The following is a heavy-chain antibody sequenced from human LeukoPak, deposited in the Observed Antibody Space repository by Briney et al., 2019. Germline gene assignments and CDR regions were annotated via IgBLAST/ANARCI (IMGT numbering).Heavy chain of an antibody. V-gene: IGHV1-46*01. CDR2: INPTGGST. J-gene: IGHJ4*02. D-gene: IGHD6-6*01. CDR3: ARTAARRFDY. CDR1: GYTFPSYF. Sequence: ASVKVSCKASGYTFPSYFMHRVRQAPGQGLEWMGIINPTGGSTTYAQKFQGRVTMTRDTSTSTVYMELSSLRSDDTAVYYCARTAARRFDYWGQGTLVTVSS.